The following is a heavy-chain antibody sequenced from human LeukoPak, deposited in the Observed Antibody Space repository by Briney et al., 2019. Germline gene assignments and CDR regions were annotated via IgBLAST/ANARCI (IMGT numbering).Heavy chain of an antibody. CDR2: ISSSSSNI. D-gene: IGHD5-18*01. Sequence: QTGGSLRLSCAASGFIVKTNYIRWVRQAPGKGLEWVSYISSSSSNIYYADSVKGRFTMSRDNAKNSLYLQMNSLRAEDTALYYCARDESYSYGSWGRSGYWGQGTLVTVSS. J-gene: IGHJ4*02. CDR1: GFIVKTNY. V-gene: IGHV3-48*01. CDR3: ARDESYSYGSWGRSGY.